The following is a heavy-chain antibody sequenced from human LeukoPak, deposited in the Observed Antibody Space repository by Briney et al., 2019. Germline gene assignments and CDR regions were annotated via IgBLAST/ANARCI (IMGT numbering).Heavy chain of an antibody. V-gene: IGHV3-30*18. CDR2: ISYDGSNK. CDR3: AKDSLGFGELYLFDY. D-gene: IGHD3-10*01. Sequence: GRSLRLSCAASGFTFSSYGMHWVRRAPGKGLEWVAVISYDGSNKYYADSVKGRFTISRDNSKNTLYLQMNSLRAEDTAVYYCAKDSLGFGELYLFDYWGQGTLVTVSS. CDR1: GFTFSSYG. J-gene: IGHJ4*02.